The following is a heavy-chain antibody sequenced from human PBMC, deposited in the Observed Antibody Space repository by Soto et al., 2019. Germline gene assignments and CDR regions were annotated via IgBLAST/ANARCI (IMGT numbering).Heavy chain of an antibody. CDR3: AREPRYCSSTSCYSYYYGMDV. CDR2: ISYDGSNK. D-gene: IGHD2-2*01. CDR1: GFTFSNYG. Sequence: QVQVVESGGGVVQPGRSLRLSCAASGFTFSNYGMHWVRQAPGKGLEWVAVISYDGSNKYYADSVKGRFTISGDNSKNTLYLQMNSLRAEHTAMYYCAREPRYCSSTSCYSYYYGMDVWGQGTTVTVSS. V-gene: IGHV3-30*03. J-gene: IGHJ6*02.